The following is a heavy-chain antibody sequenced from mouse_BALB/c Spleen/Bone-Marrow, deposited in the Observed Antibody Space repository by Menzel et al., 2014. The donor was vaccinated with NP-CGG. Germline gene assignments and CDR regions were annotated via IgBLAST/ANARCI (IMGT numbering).Heavy chain of an antibody. V-gene: IGHV5-17*02. CDR2: ISSGSSTI. CDR3: AREYGNCWFAY. J-gene: IGHJ3*01. D-gene: IGHD2-10*02. Sequence: EVQLVESGGGLVQPGGSRKLSCAASGFTFSSFGMHWVRQAPEKGLEWVAYISSGSSTIYYADTVKGRFTISRDNPKNTLFLQMTSLRSEDTAMYYSAREYGNCWFAYWGQGTLVTVSA. CDR1: GFTFSSFG.